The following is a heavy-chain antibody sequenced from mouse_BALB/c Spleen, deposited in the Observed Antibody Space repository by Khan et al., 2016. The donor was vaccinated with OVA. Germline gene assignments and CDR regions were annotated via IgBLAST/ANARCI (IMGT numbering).Heavy chain of an antibody. CDR3: ARGWDWYFDV. CDR2: IRLKSNIYAT. V-gene: IGHV6-6*02. Sequence: EVQLQESGGGLVQPGGSMKLSCVASGFTFSNYWMNWVRQSPEKGFEWVAEIRLKSNIYATHYAESVRGRFTISRDASRSSVYLQMNNLGAEDTGSYYCARGWDWYFDVWGAGTTVTVSS. D-gene: IGHD3-3*01. J-gene: IGHJ1*01. CDR1: GFTFSNYW.